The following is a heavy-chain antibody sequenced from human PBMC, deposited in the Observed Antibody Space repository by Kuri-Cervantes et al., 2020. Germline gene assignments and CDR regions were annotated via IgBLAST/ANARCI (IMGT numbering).Heavy chain of an antibody. CDR1: GFTFSSYW. V-gene: IGHV3-74*01. Sequence: GESLKISCAASGFTFSSYWMHWVRQAPGKGLVWVSRINSDGSSTSYADSVKGRFTISRDNSKNTLYLQMNSLRAEDTAVYYCARESADDFWSGYYYYYGMDVWGQGTTVTVSS. D-gene: IGHD3-3*01. CDR3: ARESADDFWSGYYYYYGMDV. J-gene: IGHJ6*02. CDR2: INSDGSST.